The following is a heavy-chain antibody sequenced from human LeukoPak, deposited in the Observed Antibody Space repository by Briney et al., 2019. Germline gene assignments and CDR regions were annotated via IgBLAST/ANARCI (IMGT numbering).Heavy chain of an antibody. V-gene: IGHV3-64D*06. D-gene: IGHD6-19*01. J-gene: IGHJ4*02. Sequence: GGSLRLSCSASGFTFSSYGFHWVRQGPGKGLEYVSAISRNGGSRYYADSVKGRSTISRDDSKNMLYFEMSSLRAEDTAVYYCVKEKGISGWDLFDYWGQGTLVTVSS. CDR3: VKEKGISGWDLFDY. CDR2: ISRNGGSR. CDR1: GFTFSSYG.